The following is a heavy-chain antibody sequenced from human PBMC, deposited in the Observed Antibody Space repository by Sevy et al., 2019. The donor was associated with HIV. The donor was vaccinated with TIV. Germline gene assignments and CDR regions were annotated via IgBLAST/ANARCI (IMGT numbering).Heavy chain of an antibody. CDR2: ITRNSYEAYGGTT. Sequence: GGSLRLSCTTSGFTFDDYAMSWFRQPPGKGLEWVAFITRNSYEAYGGTTDYAASVKSRFIISRDASKSIAYLQMNSLKTEDTAFYYCTRGLATADTPEYYFDYWGQGTLVTVSS. CDR3: TRGLATADTPEYYFDY. J-gene: IGHJ4*02. V-gene: IGHV3-49*03. CDR1: GFTFDDYA. D-gene: IGHD5-12*01.